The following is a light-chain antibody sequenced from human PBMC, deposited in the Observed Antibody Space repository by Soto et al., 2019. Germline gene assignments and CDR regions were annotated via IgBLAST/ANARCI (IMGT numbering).Light chain of an antibody. CDR1: SSDVGSYDY. Sequence: QSVLTQPASVSGSPGQSITISCSGTSSDVGSYDYVAWYQQFPGKTPKLMIYEVSNRPSGVSSRFSGSKSGNTASLTLSGLQAEDDVDYYCISDTGSSTSYVFGSGTKVT. J-gene: IGLJ1*01. CDR3: ISDTGSSTSYV. CDR2: EVS. V-gene: IGLV2-14*01.